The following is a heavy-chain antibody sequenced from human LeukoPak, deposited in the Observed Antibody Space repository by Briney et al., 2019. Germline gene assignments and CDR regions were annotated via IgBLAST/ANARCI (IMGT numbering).Heavy chain of an antibody. V-gene: IGHV5-51*01. D-gene: IGHD3-10*01. Sequence: GESLKISCKGSGYSFTSYWIGWVRQMPGKGLGWMGIIYPGDSDTRYSPSFQGQVTISADKSISTAYLQWSSLKASDTAMYYCATGVSYYGSGSYYNPLDYWGQGTLVTVSS. J-gene: IGHJ4*02. CDR1: GYSFTSYW. CDR2: IYPGDSDT. CDR3: ATGVSYYGSGSYYNPLDY.